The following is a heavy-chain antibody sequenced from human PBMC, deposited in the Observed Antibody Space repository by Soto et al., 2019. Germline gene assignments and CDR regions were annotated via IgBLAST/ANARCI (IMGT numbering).Heavy chain of an antibody. D-gene: IGHD3-10*01. CDR1: GFIFKMYW. CDR3: TRGPRPISPGTGAY. J-gene: IGHJ4*02. V-gene: IGHV3-74*01. CDR2: IYNDGSYT. Sequence: EVQLVESGGGLVPPGGSVRLSCAAAGFIFKMYWMHWVRQTPGKGLVWISRIYNDGSYTDYADSVKGRFTISRDNVTDALYLQMHDLSAEDSGLYYCTRGPRPISPGTGAYWGKGTQGTVSS.